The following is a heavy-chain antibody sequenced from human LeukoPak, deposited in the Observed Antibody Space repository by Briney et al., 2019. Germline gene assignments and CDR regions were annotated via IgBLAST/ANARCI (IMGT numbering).Heavy chain of an antibody. CDR3: ASGLAGYYYYYGMDV. D-gene: IGHD6-13*01. Sequence: ASVKVSCKASGGTFSSYAINWVRQATGQGLEWMGWMNPNSGNTGYAQKFQGRVTMTRNTSISTAYMELSSLRSEDTAVYYCASGLAGYYYYYGMDVWGQGTTVTVSS. CDR1: GGTFSSYA. V-gene: IGHV1-8*02. J-gene: IGHJ6*02. CDR2: MNPNSGNT.